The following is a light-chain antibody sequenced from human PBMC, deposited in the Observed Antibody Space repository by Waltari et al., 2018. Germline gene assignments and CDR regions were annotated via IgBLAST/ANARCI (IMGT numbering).Light chain of an antibody. J-gene: IGLJ2*01. Sequence: SSELTQDPAVSVVLGKTVRITCQGDSLRIFSASWYQQKPGQAPILVIYNYNNRPSGIQHLFSGSSSGNTAALTLTATQAEDEADYYCHSRDTSDNHLFVGGTKLTVL. V-gene: IGLV3-19*01. CDR1: SLRIFS. CDR3: HSRDTSDNHL. CDR2: NYN.